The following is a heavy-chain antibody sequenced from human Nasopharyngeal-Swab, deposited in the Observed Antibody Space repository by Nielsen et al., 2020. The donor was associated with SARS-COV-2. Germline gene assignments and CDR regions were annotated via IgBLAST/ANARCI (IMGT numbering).Heavy chain of an antibody. CDR3: ARGSITGTTGAWFDP. CDR2: IYTSGST. D-gene: IGHD1-7*01. CDR1: GGSISSYY. J-gene: IGHJ5*02. Sequence: GSLRLSCTVPGGSISSYYWSWIRQPAGKGLEWIGRIYTSGSTNYNPSLKSRVTMSVDTSKNQFSLKLSSVTAADTAVYYCARGSITGTTGAWFDPWGQGTLVTVSS. V-gene: IGHV4-4*07.